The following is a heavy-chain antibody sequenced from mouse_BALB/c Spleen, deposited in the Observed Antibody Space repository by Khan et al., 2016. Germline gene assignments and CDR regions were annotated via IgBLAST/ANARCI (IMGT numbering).Heavy chain of an antibody. CDR3: AREDYGNYGDYFDY. CDR1: GFTFSSYA. CDR2: ISSGGST. J-gene: IGHJ2*01. Sequence: EVELVESGGGLVKPGGSLKLSCAASGFTFSSYAMSWVRQTPEKRLEWVASISSGGSTYYPDSVKGRFTISRDNARNILNLQMSSLRSEDTAMYYCAREDYGNYGDYFDYWGQCTTLTVSS. D-gene: IGHD2-1*01. V-gene: IGHV5-6-5*01.